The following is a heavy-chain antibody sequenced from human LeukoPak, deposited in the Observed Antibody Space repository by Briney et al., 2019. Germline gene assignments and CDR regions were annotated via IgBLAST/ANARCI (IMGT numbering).Heavy chain of an antibody. J-gene: IGHJ4*02. Sequence: PGGSLRLSCAASGFTFSSYGMHWVRQAPGKGLEWVAVIWYDGSNKYYADSVKGQFTISRDNSKNTLYLQMNSLRAEDTAVYYCARDTICSSTSCFFDYWGQGTLVTVSS. D-gene: IGHD2-2*01. CDR2: IWYDGSNK. V-gene: IGHV3-33*01. CDR1: GFTFSSYG. CDR3: ARDTICSSTSCFFDY.